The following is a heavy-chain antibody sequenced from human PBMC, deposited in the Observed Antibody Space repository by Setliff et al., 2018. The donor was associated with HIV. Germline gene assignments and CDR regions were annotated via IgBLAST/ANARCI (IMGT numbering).Heavy chain of an antibody. D-gene: IGHD2-2*01. CDR3: ARVRLRVPPSIFDY. CDR2: IYHSGIV. CDR1: GGSISSHY. Sequence: SETLSLTCTVFGGSISSHYWSWIRQPPAKGLEWIGEIYHSGIVNYNPSLQSRVTISTDTSKNQFSLRLNSVTVADTAVYYCARVRLRVPPSIFDYWGMGSLVTVSS. J-gene: IGHJ4*02. V-gene: IGHV4-34*01.